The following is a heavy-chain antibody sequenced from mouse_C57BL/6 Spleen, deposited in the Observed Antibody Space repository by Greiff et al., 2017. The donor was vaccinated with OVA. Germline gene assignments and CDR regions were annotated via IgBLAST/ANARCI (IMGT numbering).Heavy chain of an antibody. CDR3: AREGNWDGGFAY. Sequence: EVQGVESGGGLVKPGGSLKLSCAASGFTFSSYTMSWVRQTPEKRLEWVATISGGGGNTYYPDSVKGRFTISRDNAKNTLYLQMSSLRSEDTALYYCAREGNWDGGFAYWGQGTLVTVSA. CDR2: ISGGGGNT. D-gene: IGHD4-1*01. CDR1: GFTFSSYT. J-gene: IGHJ3*01. V-gene: IGHV5-9*01.